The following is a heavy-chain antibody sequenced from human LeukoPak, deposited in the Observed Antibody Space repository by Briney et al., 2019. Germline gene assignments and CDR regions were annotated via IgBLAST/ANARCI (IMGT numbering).Heavy chain of an antibody. CDR1: GFIFNNYA. D-gene: IGHD3-10*01. V-gene: IGHV3-7*01. CDR2: LKQDGSEQ. Sequence: GGSLRLSCAASGFIFNNYAMTWVRQAPGKGLQWVANLKQDGSEQYYVDSVKGRFTISRDNAKNSLYLQMNSLRVEDTAVYYCARDRQYLPPSDFDLWGQGTLVTVSS. J-gene: IGHJ4*02. CDR3: ARDRQYLPPSDFDL.